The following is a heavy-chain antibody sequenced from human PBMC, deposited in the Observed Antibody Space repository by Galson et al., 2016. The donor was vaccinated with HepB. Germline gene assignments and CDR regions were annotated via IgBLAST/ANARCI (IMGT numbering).Heavy chain of an antibody. Sequence: SLRLSCAASGFTFSRYSMNWVRQAPGKGLEWVSYISSSSSTIYSADSVKGRFTISRDNAKNSLYLQVSSLRAEDTAVYYCARDATSVLQPGYGMDVWGQGTTVTVSS. CDR3: ARDATSVLQPGYGMDV. CDR1: GFTFSRYS. CDR2: ISSSSSTI. V-gene: IGHV3-48*01. J-gene: IGHJ6*02. D-gene: IGHD2-15*01.